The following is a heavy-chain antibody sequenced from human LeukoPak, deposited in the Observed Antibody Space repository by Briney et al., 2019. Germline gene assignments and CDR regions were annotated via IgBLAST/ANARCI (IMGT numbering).Heavy chain of an antibody. J-gene: IGHJ4*02. CDR2: INPSGGST. Sequence: ASVKVSCKASGYTFTSYYMHWVRRAPGQGLEWMGIINPSGGSTSYAQKFQGRVTMTRDTSTSTVYMELSSLRSEDTAVYYCARGLGLMVFPSYYFDYWGQGTLVTVSS. V-gene: IGHV1-46*01. CDR1: GYTFTSYY. D-gene: IGHD2-8*01. CDR3: ARGLGLMVFPSYYFDY.